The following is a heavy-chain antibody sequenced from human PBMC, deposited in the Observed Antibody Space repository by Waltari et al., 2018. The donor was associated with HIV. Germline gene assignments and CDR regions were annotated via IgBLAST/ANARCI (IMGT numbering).Heavy chain of an antibody. J-gene: IGHJ5*02. CDR3: ARGGAVAGTRKSGRRYNWFDP. CDR1: GGSFSGYY. CDR2: INQSGST. V-gene: IGHV4-34*01. Sequence: QVQLQQWGAGLLKPSETLSLTCAVYGGSFSGYYWSWIRQPPGKGLEWIGEINQSGSTNYNPTLKSRVTISVDTSKNQFSLKLSSVTAADTAVYYCARGGAVAGTRKSGRRYNWFDPWGQGTLVTVSS. D-gene: IGHD6-19*01.